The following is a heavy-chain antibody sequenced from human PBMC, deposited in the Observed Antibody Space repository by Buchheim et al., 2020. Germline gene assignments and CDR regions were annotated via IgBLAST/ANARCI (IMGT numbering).Heavy chain of an antibody. CDR3: ARAEEGSSRGELDY. D-gene: IGHD3-16*01. CDR1: GFTFSSYA. CDR2: ISYDGSNK. V-gene: IGHV3-30*04. J-gene: IGHJ4*02. Sequence: QVQLVESGGGVVQPGRSLRLSCAASGFTFSSYAMHWVRQAPGKGLEWVAVISYDGSNKYYADSVKGRFTISRDNSRNTLYLQMNSLRAEDTAVYYCARAEEGSSRGELDYWGQGTL.